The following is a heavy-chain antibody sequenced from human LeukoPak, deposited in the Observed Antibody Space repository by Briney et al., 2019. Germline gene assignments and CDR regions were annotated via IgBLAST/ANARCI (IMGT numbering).Heavy chain of an antibody. CDR2: IYHSGST. CDR3: TRREDSGSSGYYGL. CDR1: GGSISSGGYS. Sequence: SSETLSLTCAVSGGSISSGGYSWSWIRQPPGKGLEWIGYIYHSGSTYYNPSLKSRVTISVDRSKNQFSLKLSSVTAADTAVYYCTRREDSGSSGYYGLWGQGTLVTVSS. J-gene: IGHJ4*02. V-gene: IGHV4-30-2*01. D-gene: IGHD3-22*01.